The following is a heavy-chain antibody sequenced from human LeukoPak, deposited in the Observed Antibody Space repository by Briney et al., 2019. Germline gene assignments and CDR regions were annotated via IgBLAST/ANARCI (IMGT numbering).Heavy chain of an antibody. J-gene: IGHJ4*02. V-gene: IGHV3-30*03. CDR2: ISYDGSNK. D-gene: IGHD5-24*01. Sequence: GGSLRLSCAASGFTFSSYGMHWVRQAPGKGLEWVAVISYDGSNKYYADSVKGRFTISRDNSKNTLHLQMNSLRAEDTAVYYCARKEMAPNWGQGTLVTVSS. CDR3: ARKEMAPN. CDR1: GFTFSSYG.